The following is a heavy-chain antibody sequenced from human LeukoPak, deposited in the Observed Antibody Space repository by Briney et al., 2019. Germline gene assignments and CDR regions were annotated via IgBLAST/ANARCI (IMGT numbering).Heavy chain of an antibody. CDR1: GSTFSTHA. J-gene: IGHJ4*02. Sequence: PGGSLRLSCAGSGSTFSTHAMHWVRQTPGMRLEWVGVVSPDGTDKYYADSVKGRFTISRDNAKNSLFLQMNSLRAEDTAVYYCARRVPYFDYWGQGALVTVSS. CDR3: ARRVPYFDY. V-gene: IGHV3-30*03. CDR2: VSPDGTDK. D-gene: IGHD4/OR15-4a*01.